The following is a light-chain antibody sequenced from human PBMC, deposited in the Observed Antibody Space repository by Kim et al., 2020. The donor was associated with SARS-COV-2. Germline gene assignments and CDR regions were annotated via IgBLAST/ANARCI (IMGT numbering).Light chain of an antibody. J-gene: IGKJ5*01. CDR3: QQYDNLPIT. CDR1: QDSSNY. CDR2: DAS. Sequence: SASGGGRVTMTCQASQDSSNYLNWYQHKPGKAPKLLINDASNLETGVPSRFSGRGSGTDFTFTISSLQPEDIATYYCQQYDNLPITFGEGTRLGL. V-gene: IGKV1-33*01.